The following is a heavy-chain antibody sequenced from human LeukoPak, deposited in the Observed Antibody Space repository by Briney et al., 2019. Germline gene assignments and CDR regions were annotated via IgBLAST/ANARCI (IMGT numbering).Heavy chain of an antibody. Sequence: KPGGSLRLSCAASGFTFSSYSMNWVRQAPGKGLEWVSSISSSSSYIYYADSVKGRFTISRDNAKNSLYLQMNSLRAEDTAVYYCARDLTPRTLIVVVPAAINWFDPWGQGTLVTISS. CDR1: GFTFSSYS. V-gene: IGHV3-21*01. CDR2: ISSSSSYI. D-gene: IGHD2-2*01. J-gene: IGHJ5*02. CDR3: ARDLTPRTLIVVVPAAINWFDP.